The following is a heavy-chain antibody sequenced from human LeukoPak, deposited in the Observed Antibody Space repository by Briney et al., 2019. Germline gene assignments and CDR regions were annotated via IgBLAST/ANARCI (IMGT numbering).Heavy chain of an antibody. J-gene: IGHJ4*02. Sequence: ASVKVSCKASGYTFTSYYMHWVRQAPGQGLEWMGTIKPSGGSTTYAQQFQGRVSVTRDTSTSTVYMELSSLRSEDTAVYYCAREVPGVYYFEYWGQGTLVTVSS. D-gene: IGHD4/OR15-4a*01. CDR1: GYTFTSYY. CDR2: IKPSGGST. V-gene: IGHV1-46*01. CDR3: AREVPGVYYFEY.